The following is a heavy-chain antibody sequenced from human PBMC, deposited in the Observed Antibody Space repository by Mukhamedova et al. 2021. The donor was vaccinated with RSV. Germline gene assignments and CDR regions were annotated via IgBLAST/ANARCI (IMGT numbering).Heavy chain of an antibody. J-gene: IGHJ4*02. V-gene: IGHV3-48*02. D-gene: IGHD3-3*01. CDR3: ARDDYDGYPPLFDY. Sequence: YADSVKGRFTISRDNAKNSLYLQMNSLRDEDTAVYYCARDDYDGYPPLFDYWGQGTLVSVSS.